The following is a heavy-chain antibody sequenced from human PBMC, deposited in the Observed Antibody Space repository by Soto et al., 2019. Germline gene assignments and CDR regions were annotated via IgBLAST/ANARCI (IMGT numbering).Heavy chain of an antibody. Sequence: QVQLQESGPGLVKPSQTLTLTCTVYGGSISSGGYDWSWIRQHPGKGLDWIGYIYYSGSTYYNPSLKSRVTISVDTSKNQFSLKLSSVTAADTAVYYCARTKYYYDSSGYSEPYFDYWGQGTLVTVSS. CDR2: IYYSGST. CDR3: ARTKYYYDSSGYSEPYFDY. CDR1: GGSISSGGYD. V-gene: IGHV4-31*03. D-gene: IGHD3-22*01. J-gene: IGHJ4*02.